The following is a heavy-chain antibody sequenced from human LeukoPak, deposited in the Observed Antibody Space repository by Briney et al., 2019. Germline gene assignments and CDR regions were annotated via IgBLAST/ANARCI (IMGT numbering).Heavy chain of an antibody. D-gene: IGHD2-15*01. CDR1: GFTFSNYA. V-gene: IGHV3-30-3*01. CDR2: ISYDGSIK. J-gene: IGHJ4*02. CDR3: ARAVVVSSYFDY. Sequence: GGSLRLSCAASGFTFSNYAIHWVRQTPGKGLEWVAVISYDGSIKFYADSVNSRFTISRDNSENTLYLQMNSLRAEDTAVYYCARAVVVSSYFDYWGQGTLVTVSS.